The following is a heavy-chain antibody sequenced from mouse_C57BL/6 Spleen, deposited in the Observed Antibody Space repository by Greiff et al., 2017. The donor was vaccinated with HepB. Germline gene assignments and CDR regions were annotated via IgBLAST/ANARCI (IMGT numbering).Heavy chain of an antibody. D-gene: IGHD2-1*01. Sequence: VQLQESGAELVRPGASVTLSCKASGYTFTDYEMHWVKQTPVHGLEWIGAIDPETGGTAYNQKFKGKAILTADKSSSTAYMELRSLTSEDSAVYYCTRSRNGNYVEYYFDYWGQGTTLTVSS. J-gene: IGHJ2*01. V-gene: IGHV1-15*01. CDR1: GYTFTDYE. CDR2: IDPETGGT. CDR3: TRSRNGNYVEYYFDY.